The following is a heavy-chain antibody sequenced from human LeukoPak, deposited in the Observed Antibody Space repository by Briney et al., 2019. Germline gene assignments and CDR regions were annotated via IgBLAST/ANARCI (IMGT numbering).Heavy chain of an antibody. CDR3: ARGKYYSRWQLVPNYYYYGMTS. J-gene: IGHJ6*02. Sequence: GGSLRLSCAASGFTFSSYWMHWVRQAPGKGLVWVSRINSDGSSTSYADSVKGRFTISRDNAKNTLYLQMNSLRAEDTAVYYCARGKYYSRWQLVPNYYYYGMTSGAKGPRSPSP. CDR1: GFTFSSYW. D-gene: IGHD6-6*01. CDR2: INSDGSST. V-gene: IGHV3-74*01.